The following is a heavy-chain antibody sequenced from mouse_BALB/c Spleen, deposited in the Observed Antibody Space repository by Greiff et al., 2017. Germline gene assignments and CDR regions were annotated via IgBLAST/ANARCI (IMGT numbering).Heavy chain of an antibody. CDR3: ARGYGNYRSYWYFDV. J-gene: IGHJ1*01. D-gene: IGHD2-1*01. CDR2: IWGDGST. CDR1: GFSLTGYG. V-gene: IGHV2-6-7*01. Sequence: VKLMESGPGLVAPSQSLSITCTVSGFSLTGYGVNWVRQPPGKGLEWLGMIWGDGSTDYNSALKSRLSISKDNSKSQVFLKMNSLQTDDTARYYCARGYGNYRSYWYFDVWGAGSTGTVSS.